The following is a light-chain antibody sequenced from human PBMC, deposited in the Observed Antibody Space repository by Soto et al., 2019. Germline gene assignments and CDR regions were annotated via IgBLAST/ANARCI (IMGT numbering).Light chain of an antibody. CDR3: QQRSNQIT. V-gene: IGKV3-11*01. J-gene: IGKJ5*01. CDR2: DAS. Sequence: EIVLTQSPATLSLSPGERATLSCRASQSVRSYLAWYQQKPGQAPRLLIYDASNRATGIPARFSGSGSGTDFTLTISSLEPEDFAVYYCQQRSNQITFGQGTRLEIK. CDR1: QSVRSY.